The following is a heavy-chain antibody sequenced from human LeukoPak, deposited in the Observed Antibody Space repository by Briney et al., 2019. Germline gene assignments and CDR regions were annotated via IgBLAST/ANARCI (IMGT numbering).Heavy chain of an antibody. Sequence: PGGSLRLSCAASGFTFSDYYMSWLRQAPGKGLEWVSYISSSGSTIYYADSVKGRFTISRGNAKNSLYLQMNSLRAEDTAVYYCARDWEDIVVVPAAIAGVNWFDAWGQGTLATVSS. CDR3: ARDWEDIVVVPAAIAGVNWFDA. D-gene: IGHD2-2*01. J-gene: IGHJ5*02. V-gene: IGHV3-11*04. CDR2: ISSSGSTI. CDR1: GFTFSDYY.